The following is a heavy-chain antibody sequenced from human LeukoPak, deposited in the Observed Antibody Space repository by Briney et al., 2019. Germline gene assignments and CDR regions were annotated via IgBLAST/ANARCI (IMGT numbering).Heavy chain of an antibody. CDR2: IYHSGST. CDR3: ARVNYYDSSGYLDY. CDR1: GYSISSGYY. J-gene: IGHJ4*02. D-gene: IGHD3-22*01. Sequence: SETLSLTCTVSGYSISSGYYWCCIRQPPGKRLEWIGSIYHSGSTYYNPSLKSRVTISVDTSKNQFSLKLSSVTAADTAVYYCARVNYYDSSGYLDYWGQGTLVTVSS. V-gene: IGHV4-38-2*02.